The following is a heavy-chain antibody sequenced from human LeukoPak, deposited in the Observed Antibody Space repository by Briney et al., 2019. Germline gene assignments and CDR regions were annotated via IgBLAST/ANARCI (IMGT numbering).Heavy chain of an antibody. J-gene: IGHJ4*02. V-gene: IGHV1-69*02. CDR2: IITILGIA. CDR3: ARGGKVTSPSAFDY. CDR1: GGTFSSYT. Sequence: SVKVSCKPSGGTFSSYTISWVRQAPRQGLEWMGRIITILGIANYAQKFQGRVTITADKSTSTAYMELSRLRSEDTAVYYWARGGKVTSPSAFDYWGQGTLVTVSS. D-gene: IGHD4-17*01.